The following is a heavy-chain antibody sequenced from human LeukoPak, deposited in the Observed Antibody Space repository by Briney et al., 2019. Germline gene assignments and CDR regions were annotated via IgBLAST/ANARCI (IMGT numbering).Heavy chain of an antibody. CDR2: IYSDGNT. V-gene: IGHV3-66*01. Sequence: GGSLRLSCAASGFTVSSNYMSWVRQAPGKGLGWVPVIYSDGNTYYADSVKGRFTISRDNSKNTLYLQMNSLRAEDTAVYYCARVNYHDSSGYNPFDFWGQGTLVTVSS. CDR1: GFTVSSNY. CDR3: ARVNYHDSSGYNPFDF. J-gene: IGHJ4*02. D-gene: IGHD3-22*01.